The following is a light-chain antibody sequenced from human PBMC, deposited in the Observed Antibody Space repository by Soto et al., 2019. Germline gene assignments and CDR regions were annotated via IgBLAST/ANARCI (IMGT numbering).Light chain of an antibody. CDR2: EDS. CDR3: CSYAGSSSFVV. J-gene: IGLJ2*01. V-gene: IGLV2-23*02. Sequence: QSALTQPASVSGSPGQSITISCTGTSSDVGSYNLVSWYQQHPGKAPKLVIYEDSKRPSGVSNRFSGSKSGNTASLTVSGLQAEDEADYYCCSYAGSSSFVVFGGGTKLTVL. CDR1: SSDVGSYNL.